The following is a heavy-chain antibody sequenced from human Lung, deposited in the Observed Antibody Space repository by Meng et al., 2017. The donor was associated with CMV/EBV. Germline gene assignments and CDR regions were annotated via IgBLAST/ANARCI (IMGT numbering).Heavy chain of an antibody. CDR3: ARDNNWGQDD. Sequence: SVXVSCKASGYTFTAHYFHWVRQAPGQGLEWMGWIHPHRGDTNYAQQFQGRVTLTRDTSINTGYMELTRLTSDDTAVYYCARDNNWGQDDWGQGTLVTVSS. D-gene: IGHD7-27*01. V-gene: IGHV1-2*02. CDR2: IHPHRGDT. J-gene: IGHJ4*02. CDR1: GYTFTAHY.